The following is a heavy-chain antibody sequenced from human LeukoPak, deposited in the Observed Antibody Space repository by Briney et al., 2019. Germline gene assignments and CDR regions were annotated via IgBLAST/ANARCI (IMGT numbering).Heavy chain of an antibody. CDR3: AREGPYSYGPGDAFDI. CDR1: GFTFSDYR. V-gene: IGHV3-48*04. J-gene: IGHJ3*02. CDR2: ISNDLTTI. Sequence: GGSLRLSCAASGFTFSDYRMNWVRQAPGKGLEWISYISNDLTTIHYAASVKGRFTISRDNARNSLYLQMNSLRAEDTAVYYCAREGPYSYGPGDAFDIWGQGTMVTVSS. D-gene: IGHD5-18*01.